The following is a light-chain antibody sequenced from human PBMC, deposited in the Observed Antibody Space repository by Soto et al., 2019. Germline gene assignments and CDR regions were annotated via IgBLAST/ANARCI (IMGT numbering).Light chain of an antibody. V-gene: IGKV1-12*01. CDR2: KAS. CDR1: DDIADW. CDR3: QQACSFPWT. J-gene: IGKJ1*01. Sequence: IQMTQSPSSVSASMGDRVTFTCRAADDIADWLAWYQKKPGTAPQLLIYKASNLATGVPSRFSGSGSGTYFTLTINSLQPEDFATYYCQQACSFPWTFGQGTKVE.